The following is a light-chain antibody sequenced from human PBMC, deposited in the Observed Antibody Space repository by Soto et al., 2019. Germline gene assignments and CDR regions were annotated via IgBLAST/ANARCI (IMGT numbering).Light chain of an antibody. V-gene: IGKV1-5*01. CDR3: QQYNSYPIT. J-gene: IGKJ5*01. CDR2: GAS. CDR1: QGISRW. Sequence: DIQMTQSPSTLSASVGDRGTITRRASQGISRWLAWSQQKPGKAPNLLIYGASSLESGVPSRFSGSGSGTEFTLTISSLQPDDFATYYCQQYNSYPITFGQGTRLEIK.